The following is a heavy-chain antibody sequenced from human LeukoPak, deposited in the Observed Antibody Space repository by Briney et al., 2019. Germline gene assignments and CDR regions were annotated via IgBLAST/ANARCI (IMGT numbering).Heavy chain of an antibody. CDR2: IYYSGST. V-gene: IGHV4-39*01. CDR1: GGSISSSNFY. Sequence: SETLSLTCTVSGGSISSSNFYWGWIRQPPGKGLEWIVSIYYSGSTYYNPSLKSRVTISVDTSKNQFSLKLSSVTAADTAVYYCVRHDGRGGATMGALDSWGQGSLVTVSS. J-gene: IGHJ4*02. CDR3: VRHDGRGGATMGALDS. D-gene: IGHD5-12*01.